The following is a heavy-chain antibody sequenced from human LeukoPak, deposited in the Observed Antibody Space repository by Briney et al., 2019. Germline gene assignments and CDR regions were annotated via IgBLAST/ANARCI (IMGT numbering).Heavy chain of an antibody. CDR2: ISAYNGDT. CDR1: GGTFSSYA. CDR3: ARAPRRVVVPDVNKWFDP. V-gene: IGHV1-18*01. Sequence: GASVKVSCKASGGTFSSYAINWIRQAPGQGLEWMGWISAYNGDTSYAQKLQDRVTLTTDTSTSTAYMELGSLRFDDTAVYYCARAPRRVVVPDVNKWFDPWGQGTRVTVSS. D-gene: IGHD2-2*01. J-gene: IGHJ5*02.